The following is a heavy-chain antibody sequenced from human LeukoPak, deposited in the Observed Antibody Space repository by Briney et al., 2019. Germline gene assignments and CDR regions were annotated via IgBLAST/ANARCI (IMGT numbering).Heavy chain of an antibody. Sequence: GGSLRLSCAASGITLSVYWMSWVRQAPGKGLEWVANIKQDGSEKYYRDSVQGRFTISRDNAKNSLYLQMNSLRAEDTAVYCCARSGSGYFDYWGQGSLVAVSS. CDR2: IKQDGSEK. CDR3: ARSGSGYFDY. V-gene: IGHV3-7*01. CDR1: GITLSVYW. J-gene: IGHJ4*02.